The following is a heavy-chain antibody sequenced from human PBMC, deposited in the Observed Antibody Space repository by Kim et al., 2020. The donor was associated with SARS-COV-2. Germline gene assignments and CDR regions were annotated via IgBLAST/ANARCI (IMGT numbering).Heavy chain of an antibody. J-gene: IGHJ4*02. V-gene: IGHV1-58*01. D-gene: IGHD3-22*01. CDR2: IVVGSSNT. CDR1: GFIFASSA. Sequence: VKVSCKASGFIFASSAVQWVRQARGQRLEWIGWIVVGSSNTTYAQKFQERVTITRDMFTSTAYMELSSLTSEDTAVYYCAASYYYDMSTDYWGQGTLVTVSS. CDR3: AASYYYDMSTDY.